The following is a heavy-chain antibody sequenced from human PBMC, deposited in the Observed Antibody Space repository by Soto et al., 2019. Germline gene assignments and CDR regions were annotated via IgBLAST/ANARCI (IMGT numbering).Heavy chain of an antibody. Sequence: ASVKVSCKASGYTFTSYGISWVRQAPGQGLEWMGWVSAYNGNTNYAQKLQGRVTMTTDTSTSTAYMELRSLRSDDTAVYYCARDLKPYYYYYGMDVWGQGTTVTVSS. J-gene: IGHJ6*02. CDR3: ARDLKPYYYYYGMDV. V-gene: IGHV1-18*04. CDR1: GYTFTSYG. CDR2: VSAYNGNT.